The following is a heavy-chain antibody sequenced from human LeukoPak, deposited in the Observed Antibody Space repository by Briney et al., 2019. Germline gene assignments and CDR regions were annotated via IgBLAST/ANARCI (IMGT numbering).Heavy chain of an antibody. CDR3: ARTLGGGYSSGWFDY. CDR1: GYTFTSYY. CDR2: INPSGGST. J-gene: IGHJ4*02. V-gene: IGHV1-46*01. Sequence: APVKVSCKASGYTFTSYYMHWVRQAPGQGLEWMGIINPSGGSTSYAQKFQGRVTMTRDTSTSTVYMELSSLRSEDTAVYYCARTLGGGYSSGWFDYWGQGTLVTVSS. D-gene: IGHD6-19*01.